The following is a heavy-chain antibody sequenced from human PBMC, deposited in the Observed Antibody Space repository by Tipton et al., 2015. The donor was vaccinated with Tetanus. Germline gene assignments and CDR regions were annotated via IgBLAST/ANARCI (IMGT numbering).Heavy chain of an antibody. CDR1: GGSISGSEYY. Sequence: TLSLTCTVSGGSISGSEYYWGWIRQPPGKGLEWIGSIYVSGTTYYFPSLKSRVTISIDTSMNQLSLKLSSVTAADTAVYYCARENWSYGNSFDYWGQGIQVTVSS. CDR2: IYVSGTT. J-gene: IGHJ4*02. V-gene: IGHV4-39*02. D-gene: IGHD3-16*01. CDR3: ARENWSYGNSFDY.